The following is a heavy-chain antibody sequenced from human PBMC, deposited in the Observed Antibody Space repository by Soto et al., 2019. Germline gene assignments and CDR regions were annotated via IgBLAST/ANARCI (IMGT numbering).Heavy chain of an antibody. CDR3: AGRELRFQFLPEGTHYSYMDV. D-gene: IGHD3-3*01. Sequence: DSVEGRFTISRDNAKNSLYLQMNSLRAEDTAVYYCAGRELRFQFLPEGTHYSYMDVWGKGTTVTVSS. J-gene: IGHJ6*03. V-gene: IGHV3-7*04.